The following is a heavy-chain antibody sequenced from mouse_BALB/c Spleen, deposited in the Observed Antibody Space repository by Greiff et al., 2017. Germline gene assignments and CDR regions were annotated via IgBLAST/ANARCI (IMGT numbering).Heavy chain of an antibody. J-gene: IGHJ2*01. Sequence: VQLKESGPGLVKPSQSLSLTCTVTGYSITSDYAWNWIRQFPGNKLEWMGYISYSGSTSYNPSLKSRISITRDTSKNQFFLQLNSVTTEDTATYYCARGYGSSYYWGQGTTLTVSS. D-gene: IGHD1-1*01. V-gene: IGHV3-2*02. CDR3: ARGYGSSYY. CDR2: ISYSGST. CDR1: GYSITSDYA.